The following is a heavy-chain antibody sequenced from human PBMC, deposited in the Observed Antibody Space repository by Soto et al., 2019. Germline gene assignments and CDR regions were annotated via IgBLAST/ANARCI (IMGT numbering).Heavy chain of an antibody. Sequence: PSATLSLTCAVYGGSFSGYYWSWIRQPPGKGLEWIGEINHSGSTNYNPSLKSRVTISVDTSKNQFSLKLSSVTAAATAVYYCARGPASGGYCTSNSCYLIYYYYYGMDVWGQGTTVTVSS. D-gene: IGHD2-2*01. J-gene: IGHJ6*02. CDR1: GGSFSGYY. V-gene: IGHV4-34*01. CDR3: ARGPASGGYCTSNSCYLIYYYYYGMDV. CDR2: INHSGST.